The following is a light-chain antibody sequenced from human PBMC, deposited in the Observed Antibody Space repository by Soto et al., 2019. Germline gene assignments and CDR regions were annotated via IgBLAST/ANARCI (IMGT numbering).Light chain of an antibody. Sequence: QSALTQPASVSGSPGQSITISCTGTSSDVGSYNHVSWYQQHPGKAPKLMIYDVSKRPSGVSNRFSGSKSGNTASLTISGLQAEDEADYYCSSYTGSSTLVFGIGTKLTVL. V-gene: IGLV2-14*02. CDR1: SSDVGSYNH. J-gene: IGLJ1*01. CDR3: SSYTGSSTLV. CDR2: DVS.